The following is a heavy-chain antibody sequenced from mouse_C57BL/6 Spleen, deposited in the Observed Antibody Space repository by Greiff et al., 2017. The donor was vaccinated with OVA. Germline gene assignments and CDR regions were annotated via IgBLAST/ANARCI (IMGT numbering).Heavy chain of an antibody. Sequence: QVQLQQPGAELVKPGASVKLSCKASGYTFTSYWMHWVKQRPGQGLEWIGMIHPNSGSTNYNEKLKSKATLTVDKSSSTAYMQLSSLTSEDSAVYYCARRVLGLDYWGQGTTLTVSS. J-gene: IGHJ2*01. CDR2: IHPNSGST. CDR1: GYTFTSYW. V-gene: IGHV1-64*01. D-gene: IGHD4-1*01. CDR3: ARRVLGLDY.